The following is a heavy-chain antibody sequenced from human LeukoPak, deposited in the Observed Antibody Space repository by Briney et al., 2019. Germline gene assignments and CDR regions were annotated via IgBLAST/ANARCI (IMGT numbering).Heavy chain of an antibody. V-gene: IGHV1-18*01. Sequence: ASVNVSFKSSGYTFTSYGISWVRHAPGQGLEWMGWISAYNGNTNYAQKLQGRVTMTTDTSTSTAYMELRSLRSDDTALYHCAKVSVAWGQGTLITVSS. D-gene: IGHD6-19*01. J-gene: IGHJ4*02. CDR1: GYTFTSYG. CDR2: ISAYNGNT. CDR3: AKVSVA.